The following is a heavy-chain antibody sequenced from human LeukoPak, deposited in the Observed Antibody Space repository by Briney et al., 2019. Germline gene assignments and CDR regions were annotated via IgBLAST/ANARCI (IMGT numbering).Heavy chain of an antibody. D-gene: IGHD3-10*01. CDR2: IWYDGSNK. CDR3: ARGIDYYGSGSYPLHFQH. V-gene: IGHV3-33*01. Sequence: GGSLRLSCAASGFTFSSYGMHWVRQAPGKGLEWVAVIWYDGSNKYYADSAKGRFTISRDNSKNTLYLQMNSLRAEDTAVYYCARGIDYYGSGSYPLHFQHWGQGTLVTVSS. J-gene: IGHJ1*01. CDR1: GFTFSSYG.